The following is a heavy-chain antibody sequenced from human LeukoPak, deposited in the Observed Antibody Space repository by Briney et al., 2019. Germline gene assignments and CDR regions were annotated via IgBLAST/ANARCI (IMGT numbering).Heavy chain of an antibody. CDR3: ARDFSAFDI. V-gene: IGHV3-33*08. Sequence: PGGSLRLSCAASGFTFSSYAMSWVRQAPGKGLEWVAVIWYDGSNKYYADSVKGRFTISRDNAKNSLYLQMNSLRAEDTAVYYCARDFSAFDIWGQGTMVTVSS. CDR1: GFTFSSYA. CDR2: IWYDGSNK. D-gene: IGHD3-3*01. J-gene: IGHJ3*02.